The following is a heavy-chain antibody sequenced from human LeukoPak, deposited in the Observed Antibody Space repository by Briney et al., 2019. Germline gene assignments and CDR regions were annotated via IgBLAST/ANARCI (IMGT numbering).Heavy chain of an antibody. D-gene: IGHD3-10*01. V-gene: IGHV4-38-2*02. Sequence: KASETLSLTCTVSGYSISSGYYWGWIRQPPGKGLEWIGSIYHSGSTYYNPSLKSRVTISVDTSKNQFSLKLSSVTAADTAVYYCARHRYYYRSGSYYGAPYYMDVWGKGTTVTISS. J-gene: IGHJ6*03. CDR3: ARHRYYYRSGSYYGAPYYMDV. CDR1: GYSISSGYY. CDR2: IYHSGST.